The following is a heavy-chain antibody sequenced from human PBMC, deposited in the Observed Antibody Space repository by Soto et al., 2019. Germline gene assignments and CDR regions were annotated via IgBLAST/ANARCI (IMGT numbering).Heavy chain of an antibody. D-gene: IGHD3-16*01. CDR3: ARDRPFGGPFDP. Sequence: QTGGSLRLSCAASGFTFSSYEINWVRQAPGKGLEWVSYISSSGSTIYYADSVKGRFTISRDNAKNSLYLQMNSLRAEDTAVYYCARDRPFGGPFDPWGQGTLVTVSS. V-gene: IGHV3-48*03. CDR1: GFTFSSYE. CDR2: ISSSGSTI. J-gene: IGHJ5*02.